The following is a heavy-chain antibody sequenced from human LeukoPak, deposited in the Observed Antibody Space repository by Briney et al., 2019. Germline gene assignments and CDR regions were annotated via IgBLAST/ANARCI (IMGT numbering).Heavy chain of an antibody. CDR3: ARELDITQGLNWFDP. D-gene: IGHD2-2*03. J-gene: IGHJ5*02. V-gene: IGHV6-1*01. CDR1: GDSVSSNSAA. Sequence: SQTLSLTCAISGDSVSSNSAAWNWIRQSPSRGLEWLGRTYYRSKWYDDYAVSVKSRITINPDTSKNQFSLQLNSVTPEDTAVYYCARELDITQGLNWFDPWGQGTLVTVSS. CDR2: TYYRSKWYD.